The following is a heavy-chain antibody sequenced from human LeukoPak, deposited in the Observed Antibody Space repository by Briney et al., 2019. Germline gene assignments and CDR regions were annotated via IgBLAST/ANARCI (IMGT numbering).Heavy chain of an antibody. CDR2: ISNDATKK. V-gene: IGHV3-30*18. CDR3: AKAPRIQLWFDY. CDR1: GFTFSTYA. Sequence: PGRSLTLSCAASGFTFSTYAMHWVRQAPGKGLEWVAVISNDATKKYYADSVKGRSTISRDNSESTLYLQMNSLRAEDTAVYYCAKAPRIQLWFDYWGQGTLVTVSS. J-gene: IGHJ4*02. D-gene: IGHD5-18*01.